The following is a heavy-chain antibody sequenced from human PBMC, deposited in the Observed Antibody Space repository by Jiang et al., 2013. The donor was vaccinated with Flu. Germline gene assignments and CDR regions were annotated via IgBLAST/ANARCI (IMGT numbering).Heavy chain of an antibody. CDR1: GGSISSSSYY. J-gene: IGHJ4*02. D-gene: IGHD3-10*01. CDR3: ASPLWFGDYGETETDY. V-gene: IGHV4-39*01. CDR2: IYYSGST. Sequence: PGLVKPSETLSLTCTVSGGSISSSSYYWGWIRQPPGKGLEWIGSIYYSGSTYYNPSLKSRVTISVDTSKNQFSLKLSSVTAADTAVYYCASPLWFGDYGETETDYWGQGTLVTVSS.